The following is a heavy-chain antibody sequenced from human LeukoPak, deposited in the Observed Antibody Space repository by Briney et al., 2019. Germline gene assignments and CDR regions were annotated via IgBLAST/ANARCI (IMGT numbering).Heavy chain of an antibody. CDR1: ASTFTSYA. CDR2: INADKGKT. Sequence: ASVKVSCNASASTFTSYAMHWVRQAPGQRLEWMGGINADKGKTKYSHKFPGRVPFTIDTAASTASMELSSLRAEDTPVYCGARGPWGSYVDYWGQGTLVTVSS. V-gene: IGHV1-3*01. CDR3: ARGPWGSYVDY. J-gene: IGHJ4*02. D-gene: IGHD3-16*01.